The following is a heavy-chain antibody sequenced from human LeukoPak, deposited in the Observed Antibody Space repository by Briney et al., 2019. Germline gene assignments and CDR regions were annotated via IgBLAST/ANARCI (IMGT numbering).Heavy chain of an antibody. J-gene: IGHJ4*02. D-gene: IGHD6-13*01. CDR3: ARHSRGGSWEPLGY. Sequence: SETLSLTCAVYGGSFSGYYWSWIRQPPGKGLEWIGETNHSGSTNYNPSLKSRVTISVDTSKNQFSLKLSSVTAADTAVYYCARHSRGGSWEPLGYWGQGTLVTVSS. CDR2: TNHSGST. V-gene: IGHV4-34*01. CDR1: GGSFSGYY.